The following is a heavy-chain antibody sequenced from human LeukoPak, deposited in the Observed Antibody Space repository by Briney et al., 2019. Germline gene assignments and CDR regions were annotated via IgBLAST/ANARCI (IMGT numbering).Heavy chain of an antibody. Sequence: SETLSLTCTVSGGSISIYYWSWIRQPAGKGLEWIGRIYTSGSTNYNPSLKSRVTMSVYTSKNQFPLKLSSVTAADTAVYYCARDRGPAATNWFDPGGQGPLVTVSS. J-gene: IGHJ5*02. D-gene: IGHD2-2*01. CDR2: IYTSGST. V-gene: IGHV4-4*07. CDR1: GGSISIYY. CDR3: ARDRGPAATNWFDP.